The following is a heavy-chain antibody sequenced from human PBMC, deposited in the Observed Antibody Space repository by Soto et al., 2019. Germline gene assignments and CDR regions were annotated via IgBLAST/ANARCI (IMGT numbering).Heavy chain of an antibody. Sequence: EVQLVESGGGLVKPGGSLRLSCAASGFTFSSYSMNWVRQAPGKGLEWVSSISSSSSYIYYADSVKGRFTISRDNAKNSLYLQMNSLRAEDTAVYYCARSGANYYDSSGYYPWGQGTLVTVSS. CDR3: ARSGANYYDSSGYYP. J-gene: IGHJ5*02. V-gene: IGHV3-21*01. CDR1: GFTFSSYS. CDR2: ISSSSSYI. D-gene: IGHD3-22*01.